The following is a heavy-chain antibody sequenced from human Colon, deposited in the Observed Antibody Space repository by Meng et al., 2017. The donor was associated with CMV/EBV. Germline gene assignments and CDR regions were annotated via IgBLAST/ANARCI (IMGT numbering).Heavy chain of an antibody. D-gene: IGHD3-10*01. CDR1: GYTVPGYF. Sequence: QGELVQSGAEVKKPGASVKVSCKTSGYTVPGYFMFWVRQAPGQGLEWMGSLNPNSGDTNSAQKFHGRLTMTRDTSIHTAYMELGSLRSDDTAVYYCATISGGDFDFWGQGTLVTVSS. CDR2: LNPNSGDT. J-gene: IGHJ4*02. CDR3: ATISGGDFDF. V-gene: IGHV1-2*02.